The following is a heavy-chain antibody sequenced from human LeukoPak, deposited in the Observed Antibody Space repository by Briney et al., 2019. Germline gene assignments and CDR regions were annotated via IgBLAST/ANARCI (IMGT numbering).Heavy chain of an antibody. CDR2: IYSGGST. V-gene: IGHV3-53*01. D-gene: IGHD2-8*01. J-gene: IGHJ4*02. CDR1: GFTVSSNY. CDR3: ANRALMAAIDY. Sequence: PGGSLRLSCAASGFTVSSNYMSWVRQAPGKGLEWASVIYSGGSTYYADSVKGRFTISRDNSKNTLYLQMNSLRAEDTAVYYCANRALMAAIDYWGQGTLVTVSS.